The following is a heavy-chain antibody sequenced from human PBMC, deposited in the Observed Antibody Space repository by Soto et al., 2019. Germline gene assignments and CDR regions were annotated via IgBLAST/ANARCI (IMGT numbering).Heavy chain of an antibody. J-gene: IGHJ5*02. CDR1: GYTFTSYG. V-gene: IGHV1-18*01. CDR3: ARDYCSSTSCYAGDWFDP. D-gene: IGHD2-2*01. CDR2: ISAYNGNT. Sequence: GASVKVSCKASGYTFTSYGISWGRQAPGQGLEWMGWISAYNGNTNYAQKLQGRVTMTTDTSTSTAYMELRSLRSDDTAVYYCARDYCSSTSCYAGDWFDPWGQGTLVTVSS.